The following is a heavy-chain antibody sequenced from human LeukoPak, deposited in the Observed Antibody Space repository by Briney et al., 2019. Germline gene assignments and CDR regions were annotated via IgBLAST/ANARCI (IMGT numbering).Heavy chain of an antibody. J-gene: IGHJ3*02. D-gene: IGHD5-18*01. CDR3: ARWSASGIQLWLRAFDI. V-gene: IGHV4-34*01. Sequence: SETLSLTCAVYGGSFSGYYWSWIRQPPGKGLEWIGEINHSGSTNYNPSLKSRVTISVDTSKNQFSLKLGSVTAADTAVYYCARWSASGIQLWLRAFDIWGQGTMVTVSS. CDR2: INHSGST. CDR1: GGSFSGYY.